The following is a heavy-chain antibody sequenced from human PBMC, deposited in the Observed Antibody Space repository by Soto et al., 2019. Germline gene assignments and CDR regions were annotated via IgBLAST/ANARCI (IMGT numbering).Heavy chain of an antibody. Sequence: GGSLRLSCSASGFTFSSYAMHWVRQAPGKGLEYVSAISSNGGSTYYADSVKGRFTISRDNSKNTLYLQMSSLRAEDTAVYYCVKDAGYCSGGSCYRPNLFDYWGQGTLVTVSS. CDR2: ISSNGGST. V-gene: IGHV3-64D*08. CDR1: GFTFSSYA. J-gene: IGHJ4*02. D-gene: IGHD2-15*01. CDR3: VKDAGYCSGGSCYRPNLFDY.